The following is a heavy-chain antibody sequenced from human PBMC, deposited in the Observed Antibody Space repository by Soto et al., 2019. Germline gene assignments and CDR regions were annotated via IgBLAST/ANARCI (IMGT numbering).Heavy chain of an antibody. J-gene: IGHJ4*02. CDR3: AREYTYGSNFFDC. CDR2: ISHSGRT. CDR1: GGSISSAAYY. V-gene: IGHV4-31*03. D-gene: IGHD5-18*01. Sequence: QVQLQESGPGLVKPSQTLSLTCTVSGGSISSAAYYWSWIRQHPGKGLDWIGYISHSGRTYYTPSLKSRVIISADTSKNQFSVNLTSVTAADTAVYYCAREYTYGSNFFDCWGQGALVTVSS.